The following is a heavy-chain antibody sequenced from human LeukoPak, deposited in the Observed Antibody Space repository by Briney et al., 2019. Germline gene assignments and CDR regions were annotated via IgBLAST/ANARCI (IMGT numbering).Heavy chain of an antibody. CDR3: AREYSSSSGKALDY. V-gene: IGHV3-74*01. CDR2: INSDGSST. CDR1: GFTFSSYW. Sequence: PGGSLRLSCAASGFTFSSYWMHWVRQAPGKGLVWVSRINSDGSSTNYADSVKGRFTISRDSAKSSLYLQLNSLRDEDTAVYYCAREYSSSSGKALDYWGQGTLVTVSS. J-gene: IGHJ4*02. D-gene: IGHD6-6*01.